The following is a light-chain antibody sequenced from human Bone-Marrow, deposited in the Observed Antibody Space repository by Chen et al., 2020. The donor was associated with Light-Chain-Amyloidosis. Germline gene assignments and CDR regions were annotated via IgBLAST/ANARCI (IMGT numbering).Light chain of an antibody. J-gene: IGLJ3*02. CDR1: NIGSTS. V-gene: IGLV3-21*02. CDR2: DDS. CDR3: QVGDRSSERPV. Sequence: SYVLTQPSSVSVAPGQTATIACGGNNIGSTSVHWYQSTPGQAPLLVVYDDSNRPSGIPERLSGSNAGNTAPPSIRMVEAGDEADYSCQVGDRSSERPVFGGGTKLTVL.